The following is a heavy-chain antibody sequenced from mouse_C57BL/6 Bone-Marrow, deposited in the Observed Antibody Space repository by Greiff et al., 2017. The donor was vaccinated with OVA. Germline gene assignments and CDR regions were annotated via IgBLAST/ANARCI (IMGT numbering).Heavy chain of an antibody. CDR3: ARGLDGYPSFAY. CDR1: GYTFTNYW. D-gene: IGHD2-3*01. V-gene: IGHV1-63*01. CDR2: IYPGGGYT. J-gene: IGHJ3*01. Sequence: VQVVESGAELVRPGTSVKMSCKASGYTFTNYWIGWAKQRPGHGLEWIGDIYPGGGYTNYNEKFKGKATLTADKSSSTAYMQFSSLTSEDSAIYYCARGLDGYPSFAYWGQGTLVTVSA.